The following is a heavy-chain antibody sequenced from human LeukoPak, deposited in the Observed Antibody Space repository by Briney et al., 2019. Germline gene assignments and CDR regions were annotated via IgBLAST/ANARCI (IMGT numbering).Heavy chain of an antibody. CDR1: GGSISSSSYY. V-gene: IGHV4-39*07. D-gene: IGHD3-22*01. CDR2: IYYSGST. CDR3: ASPRLVKYYYDSSGYYY. Sequence: SETLSLTCTVSGGSISSSSYYWGWIRQPPGKGLEWIGSIYYSGSTNYNPSLKSRVTISVDTSKNQFSLKLSSVTAADTAVYYCASPRLVKYYYDSSGYYYWGQGTLVTVSS. J-gene: IGHJ4*02.